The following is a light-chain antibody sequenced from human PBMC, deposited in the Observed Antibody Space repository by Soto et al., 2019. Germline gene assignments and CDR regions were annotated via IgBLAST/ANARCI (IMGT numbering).Light chain of an antibody. CDR1: QSISSW. CDR2: DAS. Sequence: DIQMTQSPSTLSASVGDRVTITCRASQSISSWLAWYQQKPGKAPKLLIYDASSLESAVPSRFSGSGSGTAFTLTISSLQPDDFATYYCQQYNSYSQWTFGQGTKVEIK. J-gene: IGKJ1*01. CDR3: QQYNSYSQWT. V-gene: IGKV1-5*01.